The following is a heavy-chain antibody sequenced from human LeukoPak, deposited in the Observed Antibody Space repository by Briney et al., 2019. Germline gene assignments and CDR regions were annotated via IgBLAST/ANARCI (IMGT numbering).Heavy chain of an antibody. D-gene: IGHD3/OR15-3a*01. CDR2: ISTSSSYI. V-gene: IGHV3-21*01. J-gene: IGHJ4*02. CDR3: AKDRGTGYYFDY. Sequence: GGSLRLSCAASGFTFSRYGMNWVRQAPGKGLEWVSSISTSSSYIYYADSVKGRFTISRDNSKNTLYLQMNSLRTEDTAVHYCAKDRGTGYYFDYWGQGTLVTVSS. CDR1: GFTFSRYG.